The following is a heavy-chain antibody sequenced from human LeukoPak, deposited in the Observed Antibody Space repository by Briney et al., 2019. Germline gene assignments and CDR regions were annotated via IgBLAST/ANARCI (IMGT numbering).Heavy chain of an antibody. CDR2: ISSSSSYI. CDR1: GFTFSSYS. Sequence: GGSLRLSCAASGFTFSSYSMNWVRRAPGKGLEWVSSISSSSSYIYYADSVKGRFTISRDNARDSLYLQMNTLRAEDTAVYYCARENRNYFHTSGHIRGAFDIWGQGTMVTVSS. CDR3: ARENRNYFHTSGHIRGAFDI. J-gene: IGHJ3*02. V-gene: IGHV3-21*01. D-gene: IGHD3-22*01.